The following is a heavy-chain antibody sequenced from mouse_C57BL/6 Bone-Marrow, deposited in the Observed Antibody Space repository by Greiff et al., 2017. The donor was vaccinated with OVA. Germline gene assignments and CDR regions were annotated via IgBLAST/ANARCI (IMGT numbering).Heavy chain of an antibody. D-gene: IGHD1-1*01. CDR2: ISRGSSTI. CDR1: GFTFSDYG. Sequence: EVQLVESGGGLVKPGGSLKLSCAASGFTFSDYGMHWVRQAPEQGLEWVGYISRGSSTIYYADTVKGRFTITRDNAKNTLFLQMNRLRSEDTAMYYCARGWVVPGWFAYWGQGTLVTVSA. V-gene: IGHV5-17*01. CDR3: ARGWVVPGWFAY. J-gene: IGHJ3*01.